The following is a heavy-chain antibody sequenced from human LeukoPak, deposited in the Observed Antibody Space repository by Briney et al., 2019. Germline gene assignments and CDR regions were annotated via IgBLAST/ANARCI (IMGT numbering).Heavy chain of an antibody. CDR2: ISSSSSYI. V-gene: IGHV3-21*01. CDR3: ARKSGYYF. Sequence: PGGSLRLSCAASGFTVSSNHMNWVRQAPGKGLEWVSSISSSSSYIYYADSVKGRFTISRDNAKNSLYLQMNSPRAEDTAVYYCARKSGYYFWGQGTLVTVSS. D-gene: IGHD3-22*01. J-gene: IGHJ4*02. CDR1: GFTVSSNH.